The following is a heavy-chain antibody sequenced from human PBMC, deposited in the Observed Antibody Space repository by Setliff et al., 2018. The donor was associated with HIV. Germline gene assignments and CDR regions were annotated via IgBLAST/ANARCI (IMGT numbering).Heavy chain of an antibody. D-gene: IGHD1-7*01. J-gene: IGHJ4*02. V-gene: IGHV4-34*01. CDR1: GGSFSGYY. CDR3: ARVELGHFDY. Sequence: LSLTCAVYGGSFSGYYWSWIRQPPGKGLEWIGEINHSGSTSYSPSLTSRVTISVDTSKKQFSLKLSSVTAADTAVYYCARVELGHFDYWGQGTLVTVSS. CDR2: INHSGST.